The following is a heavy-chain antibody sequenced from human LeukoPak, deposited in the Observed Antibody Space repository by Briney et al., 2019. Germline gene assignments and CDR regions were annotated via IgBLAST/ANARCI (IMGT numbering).Heavy chain of an antibody. V-gene: IGHV4-34*01. CDR2: INHSGST. J-gene: IGHJ4*02. CDR1: GGSFSGYY. Sequence: PSETLSLTCAVYGGSFSGYYWSWIRQPPGKGLEWIGEINHSGSTNYNPSLKSRVTISLDTSKNQLSLNLSSVTAADTAVFYCAAASGYAARFDYWGQGALVTVSS. CDR3: AAASGYAARFDY. D-gene: IGHD5-12*01.